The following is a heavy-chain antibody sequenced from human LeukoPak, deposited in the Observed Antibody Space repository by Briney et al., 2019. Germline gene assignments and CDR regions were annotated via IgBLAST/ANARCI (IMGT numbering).Heavy chain of an antibody. V-gene: IGHV4-39*07. CDR1: GGSISSSNYY. CDR3: ARSRGGYCSGGSCYSYYYYMDV. D-gene: IGHD2-15*01. CDR2: INHSGST. J-gene: IGHJ6*03. Sequence: SETLSLTCTVSGGSISSSNYYWGWIRQPPGKGLEWIGEINHSGSTNYNPSLKSRVTISVDTSKNQFSLKLSSVTAADTAVYYCARSRGGYCSGGSCYSYYYYMDVWGKGTTVTVSS.